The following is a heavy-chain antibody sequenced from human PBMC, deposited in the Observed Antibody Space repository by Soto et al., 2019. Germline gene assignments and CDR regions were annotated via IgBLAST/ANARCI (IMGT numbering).Heavy chain of an antibody. V-gene: IGHV3-74*01. CDR3: AIGGSSLNFDS. J-gene: IGHJ4*02. CDR2: INSDGSST. CDR1: GFTFRSYW. Sequence: EVQLVESGGGLVQPGGSLRLSCAASGFTFRSYWMQWVRQAPGKGLVWVSWINSDGSSTSYADSVKGRFTISRDNAKNTLYLQMTSLGAEAPAVCYCAIGGSSLNFDSWGQETLVTVSS. D-gene: IGHD6-6*01.